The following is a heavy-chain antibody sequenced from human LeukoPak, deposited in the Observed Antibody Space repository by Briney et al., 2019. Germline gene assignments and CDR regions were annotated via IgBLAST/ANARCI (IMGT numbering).Heavy chain of an antibody. V-gene: IGHV3-23*01. Sequence: PGGSLRLSCAASGFTFSAYGVTWVRQAPGKGLEWVSSMGVSGVNVHYADSVKGRFAISRDNSKNTLYLQMNSLRAEDAAVYYCAKDPNGDYVGAFDTWGQGTMVIVSS. CDR2: MGVSGVNV. J-gene: IGHJ3*02. D-gene: IGHD4-17*01. CDR1: GFTFSAYG. CDR3: AKDPNGDYVGAFDT.